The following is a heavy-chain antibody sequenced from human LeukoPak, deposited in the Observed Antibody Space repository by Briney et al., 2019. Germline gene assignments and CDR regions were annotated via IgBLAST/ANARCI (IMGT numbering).Heavy chain of an antibody. CDR1: GFTFSNYA. CDR3: AKNGAEVGDFDY. CDR2: IGGSGDFT. Sequence: GSLRLSCAASGFTFSNYAMSWVRQAPGKGLEWVSAIGGSGDFTYYAEYVKGRFTISRDNSKNTLYLQMNSLRGEDTAVYYCAKNGAEVGDFDYWGQGTLVTVSS. J-gene: IGHJ4*02. V-gene: IGHV3-23*01. D-gene: IGHD2-8*01.